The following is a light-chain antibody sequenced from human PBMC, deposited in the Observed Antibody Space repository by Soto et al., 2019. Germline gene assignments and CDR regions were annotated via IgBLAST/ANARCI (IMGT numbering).Light chain of an antibody. CDR1: QSVSSN. J-gene: IGKJ1*01. CDR3: QQYNSGT. CDR2: GAS. V-gene: IGKV3-15*01. Sequence: EIVMTQSPATLSVSPGERATLSCRASQSVSSNLAWYQQKPGQAPRLLIYGASTRATGIPARFSGSGSGTEFTLTISSLQSEDFAVYYCQQYNSGTFGQGT.